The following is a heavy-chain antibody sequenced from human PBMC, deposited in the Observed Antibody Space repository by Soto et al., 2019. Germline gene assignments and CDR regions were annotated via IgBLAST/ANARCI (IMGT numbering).Heavy chain of an antibody. CDR3: AKERTYYCGSGSYHHYGMDV. V-gene: IGHV3-23*01. CDR1: GFTFSSYA. Sequence: EVQLLESGGGLVQPGGSLRLSCAASGFTFSSYAMSWVRQAPGKGLEWVSSIRGSGDSTQYADSVKGRFTISRDNSKNRVNLQMNSLRAEETAVYYCAKERTYYCGSGSYHHYGMDVWGQGTTVTVSS. J-gene: IGHJ6*02. CDR2: IRGSGDST. D-gene: IGHD3-10*01.